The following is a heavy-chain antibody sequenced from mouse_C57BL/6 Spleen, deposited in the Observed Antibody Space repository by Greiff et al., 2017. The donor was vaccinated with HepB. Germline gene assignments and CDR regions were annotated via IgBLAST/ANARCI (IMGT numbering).Heavy chain of an antibody. CDR3: ARDRGRSLYYFDY. CDR2: ISDGGSYT. J-gene: IGHJ2*01. D-gene: IGHD3-1*01. V-gene: IGHV5-4*01. Sequence: EVQVVESGGGLVKPGGSLKLSCAASGFTFSSYAMSWVRQTPEKRLEWVATISDGGSYTYYPDNVKGRFTISRDNAKNNLYLQMSHLKSEDTAMYYCARDRGRSLYYFDYWGQGTTLTVSS. CDR1: GFTFSSYA.